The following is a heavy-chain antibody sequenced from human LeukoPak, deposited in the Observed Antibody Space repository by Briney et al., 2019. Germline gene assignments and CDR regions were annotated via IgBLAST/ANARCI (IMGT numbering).Heavy chain of an antibody. D-gene: IGHD3-22*01. CDR3: ASTMIVVVSFYYFDY. J-gene: IGHJ4*02. Sequence: SVKVSCKASGGTFSSYAISWVRQAPGQGLEWMGGIIPIFGTANYAQKFQGRVTITADESTSTAYMELSSLRSEDTAAYYCASTMIVVVSFYYFDYWGQGTLVTVSS. CDR1: GGTFSSYA. V-gene: IGHV1-69*13. CDR2: IIPIFGTA.